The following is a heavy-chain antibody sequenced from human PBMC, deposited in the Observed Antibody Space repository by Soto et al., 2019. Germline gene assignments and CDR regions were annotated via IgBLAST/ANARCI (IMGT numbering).Heavy chain of an antibody. CDR3: ARAGGSPYYYYGMDV. Sequence: QEQLVQSGPEVKKPGSSVTVSCKASAGTFNNYAICWVRQAPGQGLEWMGGTIPLFSTSSYAQKFQGRVTITADKSTRTVYMEMSNLKSEDTALYYCARAGGSPYYYYGMDVWGQWTTVSVSS. CDR1: AGTFNNYA. CDR2: TIPLFSTS. D-gene: IGHD2-15*01. V-gene: IGHV1-69*06. J-gene: IGHJ6*02.